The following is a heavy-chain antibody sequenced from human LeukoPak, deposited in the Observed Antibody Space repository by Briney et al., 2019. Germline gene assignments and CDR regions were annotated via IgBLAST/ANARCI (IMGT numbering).Heavy chain of an antibody. CDR1: GFTFSSFT. CDR2: IGGSGAST. Sequence: GGSLRLSCAASGFTFSSFTMTWVRQAPGKGLEWVSTIGGSGASTYYAGSVKGRFTISRDNSKNTLSLQTNGLRAEDSAIYYCAKNYYGSGTMGGYWGQGTLVTVSS. CDR3: AKNYYGSGTMGGY. V-gene: IGHV3-23*01. J-gene: IGHJ4*02. D-gene: IGHD3-10*01.